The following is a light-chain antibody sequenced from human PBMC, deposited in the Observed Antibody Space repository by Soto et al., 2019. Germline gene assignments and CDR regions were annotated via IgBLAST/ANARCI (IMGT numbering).Light chain of an antibody. CDR1: RNINNF. J-gene: IGKJ5*01. CDR2: DAS. V-gene: IGKV1-33*01. Sequence: DIQMTQSPSSLSASFGDRVTITCQASRNINNFVNWFQKKPGTAPKLLIYDASTLKPGVPSRFSGSGSGTDFRLTISSLQPEDFATYYCQQSDDLPTFGQGTRLEI. CDR3: QQSDDLPT.